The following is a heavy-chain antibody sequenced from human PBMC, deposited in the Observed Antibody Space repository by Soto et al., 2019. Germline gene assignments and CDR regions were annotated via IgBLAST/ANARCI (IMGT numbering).Heavy chain of an antibody. Sequence: EVDLVESGGGLAKPGGALRLSCTDSGFTFSSHTMNWVRQAPGKGLEWVSSISATGSDIYYGDSVMGRFTISRDNAKNSLYLQLNNLRVEDTAVYYCARGYDVVRVPVAIRDGYFDHWGQGTVVTVSS. V-gene: IGHV3-21*01. CDR2: ISATGSDI. D-gene: IGHD3-16*01. CDR3: ARGYDVVRVPVAIRDGYFDH. J-gene: IGHJ4*02. CDR1: GFTFSSHT.